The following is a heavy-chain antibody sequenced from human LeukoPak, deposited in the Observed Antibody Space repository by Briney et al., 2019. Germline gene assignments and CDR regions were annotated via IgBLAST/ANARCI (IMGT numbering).Heavy chain of an antibody. J-gene: IGHJ4*02. D-gene: IGHD3-3*01. CDR1: GGSISSGGYY. V-gene: IGHV4-31*03. CDR2: IYYSGST. Sequence: SETLSLTCTVSGGSISSGGYYWSWIRQHPGKGLGWIGYIYYSGSTYYNPSLKSRVTISVDTSKNQFSLKLSSVTAADTAVYHCAREDKGYDFWRGYSNGYFNYWGQGTRVTVSS. CDR3: AREDKGYDFWRGYSNGYFNY.